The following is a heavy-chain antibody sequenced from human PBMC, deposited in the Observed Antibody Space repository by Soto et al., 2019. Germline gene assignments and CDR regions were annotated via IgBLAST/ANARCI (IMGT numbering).Heavy chain of an antibody. CDR1: GGSISSYY. J-gene: IGHJ4*02. CDR2: IYDRGNT. D-gene: IGHD1-20*01. CDR3: AGCRITATMSDY. Sequence: QVQLQESGPGLVKPSETLSLTCSVSGGSISSYYWTWIRQPPGKGLEWIVYIYDRGNTNYTPSLQSRVTISVDTSKNQFSLHLSSVTDADTAVYYCAGCRITATMSDYWCQGTLVTVSS. V-gene: IGHV4-59*08.